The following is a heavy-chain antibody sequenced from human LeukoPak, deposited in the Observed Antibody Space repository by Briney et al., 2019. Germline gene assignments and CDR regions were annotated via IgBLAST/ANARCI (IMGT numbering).Heavy chain of an antibody. J-gene: IGHJ4*02. D-gene: IGHD3-22*01. Sequence: GGSLRLSCAASGFTVSSNYMNWIRQAPGKGLEWVSQISSSGGIIHYADSVKGRFTVSRDNARNSLFLQMSSLRADDTAVYYCARANHYDEGYYFDLWGQGTLVIVSS. V-gene: IGHV3-11*01. CDR3: ARANHYDEGYYFDL. CDR1: GFTVSSNY. CDR2: ISSSGGII.